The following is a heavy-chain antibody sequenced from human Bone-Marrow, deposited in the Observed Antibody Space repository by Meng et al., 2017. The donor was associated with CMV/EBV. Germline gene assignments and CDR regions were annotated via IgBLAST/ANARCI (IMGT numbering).Heavy chain of an antibody. D-gene: IGHD2-2*01. J-gene: IGHJ6*02. CDR1: GFTFSGYS. V-gene: IGHV3-21*01. CDR2: ISRSSSHI. Sequence: GGSLRLSCAASGFTFSGYSMNWVRQAPGKGLEWVSSISRSSSHIYYADSVKGRFTISRDNANNSLYLQMNSLRAEDTAVYYCARNDIVVVPAANYYGMDVWGQGTTVTVSS. CDR3: ARNDIVVVPAANYYGMDV.